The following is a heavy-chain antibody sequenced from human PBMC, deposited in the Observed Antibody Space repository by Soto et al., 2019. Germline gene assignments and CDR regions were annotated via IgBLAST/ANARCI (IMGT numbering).Heavy chain of an antibody. D-gene: IGHD1-1*01. CDR2: IYYSGST. V-gene: IGHV4-30-4*02. Sequence: PSDTLSLTCTVSGGSISSGDYYWSWIRQPPGKGLEWIGYIYYSGSTYYNPSLKSRVTISVDTSKNQFSLKLSSVTAADTAVYYCASMSYKSGVYYYYYYGMDVWGQGTTVTVSS. CDR1: GGSISSGDYY. CDR3: ASMSYKSGVYYYYYYGMDV. J-gene: IGHJ6*02.